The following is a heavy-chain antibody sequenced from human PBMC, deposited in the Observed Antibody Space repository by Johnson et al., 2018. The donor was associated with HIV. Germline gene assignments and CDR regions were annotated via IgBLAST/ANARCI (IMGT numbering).Heavy chain of an antibody. CDR1: GFTFSSYA. CDR2: ISYDGSNK. J-gene: IGHJ3*02. CDR3: ARLAFDI. Sequence: QVQLVESGGGVVQPGRSLRLSCAASGFTFSSYAMHWVRQAPGKGLECVAVISYDGSNKYYADSVKGRFTISRDNSKNTLYLQMNSLRAEDTAVYYCARLAFDIWGQGTMVTVSS. V-gene: IGHV3-30-3*01.